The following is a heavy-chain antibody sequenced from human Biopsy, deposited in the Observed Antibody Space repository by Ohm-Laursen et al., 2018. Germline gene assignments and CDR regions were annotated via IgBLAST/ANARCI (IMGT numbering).Heavy chain of an antibody. CDR2: IVVGGGNT. CDR1: GFTFNRSA. Sequence: SVKVSCKASGFTFNRSAMQWVRQARGQRLEWIGWIVVGGGNTNYAQKLQERVTITRDMSTSTAYMELSSLRSEDTAVYYCASRPNCGGDCSSGFDYWGQGTLVTVSS. V-gene: IGHV1-58*02. CDR3: ASRPNCGGDCSSGFDY. J-gene: IGHJ4*02. D-gene: IGHD2-21*02.